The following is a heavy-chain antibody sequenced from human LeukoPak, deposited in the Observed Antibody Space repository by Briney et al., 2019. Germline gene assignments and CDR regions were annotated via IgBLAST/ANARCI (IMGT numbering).Heavy chain of an antibody. CDR1: GYTFTSYA. CDR3: ASFYDYGGNFRGGWYPFDY. Sequence: ASVKVSCKASGYTFTSYAMNWVRQAPGQGLEWMGWINTNTGNPTYAQGFTGRFVFSLDTSVSTAYLQISSLKAEDTAVYYCASFYDYGGNFRGGWYPFDYWGQGTLVTVSS. J-gene: IGHJ4*02. D-gene: IGHD4-23*01. V-gene: IGHV7-4-1*02. CDR2: INTNTGNP.